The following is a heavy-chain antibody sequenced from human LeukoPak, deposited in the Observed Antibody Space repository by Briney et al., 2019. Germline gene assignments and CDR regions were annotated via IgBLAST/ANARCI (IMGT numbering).Heavy chain of an antibody. D-gene: IGHD6-13*01. V-gene: IGHV3-7*01. CDR1: GFTFSTYW. J-gene: IGHJ4*02. Sequence: PGGSLRLSCAASGFTFSTYWMSWVRQAPGKGLEWVANIKQDGSEKYYVTSVKGRFTISRDNAQNSLYLQVNSLRAEDTAMYYCARDSAGNDYWGQGTLVTVSS. CDR2: IKQDGSEK. CDR3: ARDSAGNDY.